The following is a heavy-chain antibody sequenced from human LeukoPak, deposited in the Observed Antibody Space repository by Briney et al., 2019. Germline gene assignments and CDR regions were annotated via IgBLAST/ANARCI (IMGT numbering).Heavy chain of an antibody. CDR3: ARDGRYSSRWPLPAPGWCDP. D-gene: IGHD6-13*01. CDR1: GGSISSYY. Sequence: SETLSLTCTVSGGSISSYYWSWIRQPAGKGLEWIGRIYTSGSTNYNPSLKSRVTMSVDTSKNQFSLKLSSVTAADTAVYYCARDGRYSSRWPLPAPGWCDPWGEGTLVTVSS. CDR2: IYTSGST. V-gene: IGHV4-4*07. J-gene: IGHJ5*02.